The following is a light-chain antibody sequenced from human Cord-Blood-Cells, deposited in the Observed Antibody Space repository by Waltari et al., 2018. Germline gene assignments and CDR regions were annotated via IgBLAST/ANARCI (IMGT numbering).Light chain of an antibody. Sequence: QSALTQPASVSGSPGQSIPISCTGTSSDAGSYNLVSWYQQHPGKAPKLMIYEGSKRPSGVSNRFSGSKSGNTASLTISGLQAEDEADYYCCSYAGSYVFGTGTKVTVL. V-gene: IGLV2-23*01. CDR3: CSYAGSYV. CDR1: SSDAGSYNL. CDR2: EGS. J-gene: IGLJ1*01.